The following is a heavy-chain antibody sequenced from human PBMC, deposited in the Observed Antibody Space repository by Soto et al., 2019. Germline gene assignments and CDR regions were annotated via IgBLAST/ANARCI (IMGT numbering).Heavy chain of an antibody. J-gene: IGHJ6*03. CDR1: GFTFSSYW. Sequence: GGSLRLSCAASGFTFSSYWMSWVRQAPGKGLEWVANIKQDGSEKYYVDSVKGRFTISRDNAKNSLYLQMNSLRAEDTAVYYCARESRGWFGEKDNNYYYYYYMDVWGKGTTVTVSS. V-gene: IGHV3-7*01. CDR2: IKQDGSEK. CDR3: ARESRGWFGEKDNNYYYYYYMDV. D-gene: IGHD3-10*01.